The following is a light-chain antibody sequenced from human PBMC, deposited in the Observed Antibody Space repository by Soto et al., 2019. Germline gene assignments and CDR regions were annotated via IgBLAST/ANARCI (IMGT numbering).Light chain of an antibody. Sequence: QSALTQPASVSGSPGQSITISCTGTSSDVGGYNYVSWYQQHPGKAPKLMIYDVSNRPSGVSNRFPGSKSGNTASLTISGLQAEDEADYYCSSYTSSSTLEGVFGTGTKLTVL. J-gene: IGLJ1*01. V-gene: IGLV2-14*01. CDR2: DVS. CDR3: SSYTSSSTLEGV. CDR1: SSDVGGYNY.